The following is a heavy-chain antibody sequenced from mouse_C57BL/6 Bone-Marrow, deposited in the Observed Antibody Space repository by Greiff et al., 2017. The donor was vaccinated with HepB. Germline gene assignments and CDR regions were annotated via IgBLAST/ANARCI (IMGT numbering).Heavy chain of an antibody. CDR3: ARVTTVDAMDY. J-gene: IGHJ4*01. V-gene: IGHV5-16*01. CDR2: INYDGSST. D-gene: IGHD1-1*01. Sequence: EVKVVESEGGLVQPGSSMKLSCTASGFTFSDYYMAWVRQVPEKGLEWVANINYDGSSTYYLDSLKSRFIISRDNAKNILYLQMSSLKSEDTATYYCARVTTVDAMDYWGQGTSVTVSS. CDR1: GFTFSDYY.